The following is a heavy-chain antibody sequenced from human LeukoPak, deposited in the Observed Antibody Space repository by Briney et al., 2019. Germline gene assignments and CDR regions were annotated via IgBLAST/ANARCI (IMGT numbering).Heavy chain of an antibody. V-gene: IGHV3-48*03. D-gene: IGHD3-9*01. Sequence: GGSLRLSCAASGFTFSSYEMNWVRQAPGKGLEWVSFISMSGANMYYADSVKGRFTISRDNAKNSLYLQMNSLRADDTATYYCARERGHDILTGDYNVRALDYWGQGTLVTVSS. J-gene: IGHJ4*02. CDR2: ISMSGANM. CDR3: ARERGHDILTGDYNVRALDY. CDR1: GFTFSSYE.